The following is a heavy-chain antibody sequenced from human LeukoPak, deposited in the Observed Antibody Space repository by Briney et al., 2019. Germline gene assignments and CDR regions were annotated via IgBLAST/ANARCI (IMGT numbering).Heavy chain of an antibody. D-gene: IGHD6-19*01. J-gene: IGHJ4*02. CDR2: IGTAGDT. CDR3: ARGPQRYSSGWTPFDY. Sequence: PGGSLRLSCAAPGFTFSSYDMHWVRQATGKGLEWVSAIGTAGDTYYPGSVKGRFTISRENAKNSLYLQMNSLRAGDTAVYYCARGPQRYSSGWTPFDYWGQGTLVTVSS. V-gene: IGHV3-13*01. CDR1: GFTFSSYD.